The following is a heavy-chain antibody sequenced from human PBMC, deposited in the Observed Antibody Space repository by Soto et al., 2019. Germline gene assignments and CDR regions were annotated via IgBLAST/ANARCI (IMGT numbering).Heavy chain of an antibody. CDR2: IYYSGST. J-gene: IGHJ5*02. CDR1: GGSVSSGSYY. CDR3: ASHSSSWYGANWFDP. Sequence: PSETLSLTCTVSGGSVSSGSYYWSWIRQPPGKGLEWIGYIYYSGSTNYNPSLKSRVTISVDTSKNQFSLKLSSVTAADTAVYYCASHSSSWYGANWFDPWGQGTLVTVSS. D-gene: IGHD6-13*01. V-gene: IGHV4-61*01.